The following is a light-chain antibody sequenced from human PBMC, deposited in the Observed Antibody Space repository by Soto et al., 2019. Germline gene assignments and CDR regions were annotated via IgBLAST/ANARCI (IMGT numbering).Light chain of an antibody. Sequence: QSVLTQPPSVSGAPGQRVTISCTGSSSNIGAGYDVHWYQQLPGTAPKLLIYGNSNRPSGVPDRFPGSKSGTSASLAITGLQAEDEDDYSCQSYDSSLSGYVFGTGTKLTVL. CDR1: SSNIGAGYD. J-gene: IGLJ1*01. CDR2: GNS. V-gene: IGLV1-40*01. CDR3: QSYDSSLSGYV.